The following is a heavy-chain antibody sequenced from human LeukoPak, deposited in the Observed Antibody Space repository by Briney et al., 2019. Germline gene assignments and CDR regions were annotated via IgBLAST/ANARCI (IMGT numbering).Heavy chain of an antibody. CDR1: GFTFSSYG. CDR2: ISYDGSNK. Sequence: PGGSLRLSCAASGFTFSSYGMHWVRQAPGKGLEWVAVISYDGSNKYYADSVKGRFTISRDNSKNTLYLQMNSLRAEDTAVYYCAKDSVSTTVTYYGMDVWGQGTTVTVSS. D-gene: IGHD4-17*01. CDR3: AKDSVSTTVTYYGMDV. J-gene: IGHJ6*02. V-gene: IGHV3-30*18.